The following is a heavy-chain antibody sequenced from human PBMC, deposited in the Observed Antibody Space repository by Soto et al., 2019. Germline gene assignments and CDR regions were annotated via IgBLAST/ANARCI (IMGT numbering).Heavy chain of an antibody. V-gene: IGHV3-30*18. CDR2: ISYDGSEK. D-gene: IGHD2-2*02. Sequence: QEQLVESGGGVVQAGRSLRLSCAASGFTFNFFGMHWVRQAPGKGLEWVAVISYDGSEKYYADSVKGRFTMSRDNSKKMVYLEMSSLRSEDTSVYYCAKERSYSFDAFDIWGHGTMVTVSS. J-gene: IGHJ3*02. CDR3: AKERSYSFDAFDI. CDR1: GFTFNFFG.